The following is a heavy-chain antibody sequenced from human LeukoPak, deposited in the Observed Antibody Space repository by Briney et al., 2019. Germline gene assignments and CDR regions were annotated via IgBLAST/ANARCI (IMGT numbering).Heavy chain of an antibody. CDR3: ARGGGSGTAGHYYYGMDV. CDR2: INPSGGST. V-gene: IGHV1-46*01. Sequence: ASVKVSCKASGYTFTSCYMHWVRQAPGQGLEWMGIINPSGGSTSYAQKFQGRVTMTRDTSTSTVYMELSSLRSEDTAVYYCARGGGSGTAGHYYYGMDVWGQGTTVTVSS. D-gene: IGHD3-10*01. J-gene: IGHJ6*02. CDR1: GYTFTSCY.